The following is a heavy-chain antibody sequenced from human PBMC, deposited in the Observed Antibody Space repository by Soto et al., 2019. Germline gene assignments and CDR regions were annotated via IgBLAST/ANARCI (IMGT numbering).Heavy chain of an antibody. CDR1: GFTLSTYS. CDR3: AREYTAWPLAYGLDV. Sequence: GGSLRLSCVGSGFTLSTYSINWVRQAPGKGLEWVSSISSRSDIYYADSVKGRFTISRDNAKNSVSLQMNSLRAEDTAVYYCAREYTAWPLAYGLDVWGQGTTVTVSS. J-gene: IGHJ6*02. D-gene: IGHD2-2*02. V-gene: IGHV3-21*01. CDR2: ISSRSDI.